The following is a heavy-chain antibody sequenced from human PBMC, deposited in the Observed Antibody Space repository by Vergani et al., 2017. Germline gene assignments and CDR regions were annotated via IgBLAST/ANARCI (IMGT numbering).Heavy chain of an antibody. Sequence: QVQLQQWGAGLLKPSETLSLTCAVYGGSFSGYYWSWIRQPAGKGLEWIGRIYTSGSTNYNPSLKSRVTISVDTSKNQFSLKLSSVTAADTAVYYCARRGRGYSYGYDYYGMDVWGQGTTVTVSS. CDR1: GGSFSGYY. CDR2: IYTSGST. CDR3: ARRGRGYSYGYDYYGMDV. V-gene: IGHV4-59*10. D-gene: IGHD5-18*01. J-gene: IGHJ6*02.